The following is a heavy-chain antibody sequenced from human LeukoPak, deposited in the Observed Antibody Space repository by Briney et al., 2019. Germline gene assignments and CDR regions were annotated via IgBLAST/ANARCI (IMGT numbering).Heavy chain of an antibody. CDR1: GGSISSGTYY. V-gene: IGHV4-31*03. CDR3: ARDLGNLESSPYFDL. D-gene: IGHD3-3*01. CDR2: VHYSGST. J-gene: IGHJ2*01. Sequence: SETLSLTCSVSGGSISSGTYYWNWIRQHPGKGLEWIGYVHYSGSTYYNPSLRSRVTISVDTSMTQFSLKLSSVTAADTAVYYCARDLGNLESSPYFDLWGRGTLVTVSS.